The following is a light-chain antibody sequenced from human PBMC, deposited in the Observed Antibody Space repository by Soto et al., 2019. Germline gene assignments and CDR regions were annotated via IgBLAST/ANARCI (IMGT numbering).Light chain of an antibody. CDR2: DAS. CDR1: HSVNTY. Sequence: ELVLTQSPDSLSLSPGERATLSCRASHSVNTYLAWYQQKPGQPPRLLIYDASNRATGIPARFSGSGSGTDFTLTISSLEPEDFALYYCQQRSNWPRRTFGGGTKVDIK. V-gene: IGKV3-11*01. CDR3: QQRSNWPRRT. J-gene: IGKJ4*01.